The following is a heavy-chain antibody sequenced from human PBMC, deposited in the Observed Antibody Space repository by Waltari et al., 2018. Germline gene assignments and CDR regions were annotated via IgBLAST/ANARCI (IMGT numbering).Heavy chain of an antibody. J-gene: IGHJ6*02. D-gene: IGHD1-1*01. Sequence: EEQLVESGGGLVQPGDSLRLSCAASGFTFSSFWMNWLRQAPAKGPLWVSRISTDASDTTYADSVKGRFTISRDNARNTLYLQMNRLRAEDTAVYFCARVSRRTYRSPVPGRHYYYGMDVWGQGTTVTVSS. CDR3: ARVSRRTYRSPVPGRHYYYGMDV. V-gene: IGHV3-74*03. CDR2: ISTDASDT. CDR1: GFTFSSFW.